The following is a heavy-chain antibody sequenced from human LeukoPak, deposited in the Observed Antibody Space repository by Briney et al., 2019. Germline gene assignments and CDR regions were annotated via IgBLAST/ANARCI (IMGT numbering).Heavy chain of an antibody. Sequence: SVKVSCKASGGTFSSYAISWVRQAPGQGLEWMGRIIPIFGTANYAKKFQCRVTITTDESTSTAYMELSSLRSEDTAVYYCARDPGDGYNAGSWFDPWGQGTLVTVSS. CDR2: IIPIFGTA. D-gene: IGHD5-24*01. J-gene: IGHJ5*02. V-gene: IGHV1-69*05. CDR1: GGTFSSYA. CDR3: ARDPGDGYNAGSWFDP.